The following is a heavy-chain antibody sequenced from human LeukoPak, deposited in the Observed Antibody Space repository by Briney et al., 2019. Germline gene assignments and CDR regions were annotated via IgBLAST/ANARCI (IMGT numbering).Heavy chain of an antibody. Sequence: GGSLRLSCAASGFTSSSYAVSWVRQAPGKGLEWVSASSASGETTYYADSVKGRFTISRDNPKSTVYLQMNSLRAEDTAVYYCARGWVSKGYFDHWGQGTLVTVSS. V-gene: IGHV3-23*01. D-gene: IGHD2-2*01. J-gene: IGHJ4*02. CDR3: ARGWVSKGYFDH. CDR1: GFTSSSYA. CDR2: SSASGETT.